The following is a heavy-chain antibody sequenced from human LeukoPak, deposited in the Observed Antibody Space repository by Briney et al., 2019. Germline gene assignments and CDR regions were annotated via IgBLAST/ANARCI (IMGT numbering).Heavy chain of an antibody. CDR1: GFSFSNSG. D-gene: IGHD3-3*01. CDR3: VKDGEWTFDV. V-gene: IGHV3-30*02. CDR2: IGQDGTTK. Sequence: GGSPRLSCAASGFSFSNSGMHWVRQAPGKGLEWVAFIGQDGTTKYNVDSVKGRFTIPGDNPKKMAYLQMNNLRAEDTAIYYCVKDGEWTFDVWGQGTMVTVS. J-gene: IGHJ3*01.